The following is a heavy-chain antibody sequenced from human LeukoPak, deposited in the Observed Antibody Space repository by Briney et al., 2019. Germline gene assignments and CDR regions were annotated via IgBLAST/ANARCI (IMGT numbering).Heavy chain of an antibody. CDR2: IYTSGST. D-gene: IGHD3-10*01. Sequence: PSETLSLTCTVSGGSISSGSYYWIWIRPPPGKGLEWIGRIYTSGSTNYKQSLKSRVTISVDTSKSQFSLKLSSVTAADTAVYYCAREVPRQKYYYGSGTAPGWGQGTLVTVSS. J-gene: IGHJ4*02. CDR1: GGSISSGSYY. CDR3: AREVPRQKYYYGSGTAPG. V-gene: IGHV4-61*02.